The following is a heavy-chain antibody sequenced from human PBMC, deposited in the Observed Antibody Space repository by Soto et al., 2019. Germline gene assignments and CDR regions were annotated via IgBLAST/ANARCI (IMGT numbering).Heavy chain of an antibody. J-gene: IGHJ6*02. CDR3: ARELPRKAYYYYGMDV. CDR2: IIPIFGTA. V-gene: IGHV1-69*13. CDR1: GGTFSSYA. Sequence: ASVKVSCKASGGTFSSYAISWVRQAPGQGLEWMGGIIPIFGTANYAQKFQGRVTITADESTSTAYMELSSLRSEDTAVYYCARELPRKAYYYYGMDVWGQGTTVTVSS.